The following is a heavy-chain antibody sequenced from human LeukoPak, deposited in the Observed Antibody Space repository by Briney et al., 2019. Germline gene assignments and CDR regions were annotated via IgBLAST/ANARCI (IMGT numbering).Heavy chain of an antibody. J-gene: IGHJ5*02. CDR2: ISWNSGSI. CDR1: GFTFDDYA. D-gene: IGHD3-10*01. V-gene: IGHV3-9*01. CDR3: AKDKAAYGSGSYYTSNNWFDP. Sequence: GGSLRLSCAASGFTFDDYAMHWVRQAPGKGLEWVSGISWNSGSIGYADSVKGRFTISRDNAKNSLYLQMSSLRAEDTALYYCAKDKAAYGSGSYYTSNNWFDPWGQGTLVTVSS.